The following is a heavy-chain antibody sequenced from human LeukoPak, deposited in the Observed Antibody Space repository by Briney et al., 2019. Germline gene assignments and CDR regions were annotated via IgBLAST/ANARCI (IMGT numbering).Heavy chain of an antibody. Sequence: GGSLRLSCAASGFTFSSYSMNWVRQAPGKGLEWVSSISSSSSYIYYADSVKGRFTISRDNAKNSLYLQMNSLRAEDTAVYYCASQVCANFDYWGQGTLVTVSS. CDR2: ISSSSSYI. D-gene: IGHD3-16*01. V-gene: IGHV3-21*01. J-gene: IGHJ4*02. CDR1: GFTFSSYS. CDR3: ASQVCANFDY.